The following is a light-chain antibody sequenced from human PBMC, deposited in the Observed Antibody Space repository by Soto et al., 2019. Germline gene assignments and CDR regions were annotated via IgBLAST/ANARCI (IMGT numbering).Light chain of an antibody. V-gene: IGLV9-49*03. CDR1: SAYGSYK. J-gene: IGLJ1*01. CDR3: GEDHGSGSDFVYV. Sequence: QPVLSQPPSASASLGASVTLTCTLTSAYGSYKVDWYQRRPGKGPRFVMRVGTGGLVGSKGDGFPDRFSVLGSGLNRYLTIKDIQEEDEGDYFCGEDHGSGSDFVYVFGSGTKVTVL. CDR2: VGTGGLVG.